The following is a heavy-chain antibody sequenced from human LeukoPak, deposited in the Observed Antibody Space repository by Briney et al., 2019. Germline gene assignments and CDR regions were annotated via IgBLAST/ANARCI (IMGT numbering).Heavy chain of an antibody. Sequence: KXSFXAXXXXFTSYYMHWVRQAPGKGLEWMGIINPSGGSPSYAQKFQGRVPMTRDTSTSTVYMELSSLRSEDTAVYYCARGGGLLEYRGQGTLVTVSS. V-gene: IGHV1-46*01. D-gene: IGHD3-16*01. J-gene: IGHJ4*02. CDR3: ARGGGLLEY. CDR1: XXXFTSYY. CDR2: INPSGGSP.